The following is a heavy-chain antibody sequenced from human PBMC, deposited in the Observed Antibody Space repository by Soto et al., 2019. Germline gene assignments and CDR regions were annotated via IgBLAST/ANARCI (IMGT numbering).Heavy chain of an antibody. Sequence: GGSLRLSCAASGFTFSSYSMNWVRQAPGKGLEWVSSISSSSSYIYYADSVKGRFTISRDNAKNSLYLQMNSLRAEDTAVYYCARVTSVRGVLTHQYYYMDVWGKGTTVTVSS. D-gene: IGHD3-10*01. CDR3: ARVTSVRGVLTHQYYYMDV. J-gene: IGHJ6*03. CDR1: GFTFSSYS. V-gene: IGHV3-21*01. CDR2: ISSSSSYI.